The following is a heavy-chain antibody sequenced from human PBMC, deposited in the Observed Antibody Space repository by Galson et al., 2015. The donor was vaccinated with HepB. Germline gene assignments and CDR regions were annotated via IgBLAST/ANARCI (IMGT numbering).Heavy chain of an antibody. CDR1: GGTFSSYA. CDR2: IIPIFGTA. V-gene: IGHV1-69*13. D-gene: IGHD3-3*01. Sequence: SVKVSCKASGGTFSSYAISWVRQAPGQGLEWMGGIIPIFGTANYAQKFQGRVTITADESTSTAYMELSSLRSEDTAVYYCARATNDFWSGYSGAWWFDPWGQGTLVTVSS. CDR3: ARATNDFWSGYSGAWWFDP. J-gene: IGHJ5*02.